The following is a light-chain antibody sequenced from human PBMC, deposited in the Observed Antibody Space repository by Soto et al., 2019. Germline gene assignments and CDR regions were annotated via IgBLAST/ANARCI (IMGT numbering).Light chain of an antibody. CDR2: GAS. CDR1: QSVSSN. CDR3: QQYNNLPFT. J-gene: IGKJ3*01. V-gene: IGKV3D-15*01. Sequence: EIVMTQSPATLSVSPGERATLSCRASQSVSSNLAWYQQKPGQAPRLLIYGASTRATGIPARFSGSGSGTEFTLTVSSLQSEDFAVCCCQQYNNLPFTFGPGTNVDI.